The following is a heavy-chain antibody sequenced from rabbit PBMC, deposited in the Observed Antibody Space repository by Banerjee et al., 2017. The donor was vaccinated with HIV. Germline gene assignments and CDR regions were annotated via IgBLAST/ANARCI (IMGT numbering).Heavy chain of an antibody. CDR2: INMVTGKS. D-gene: IGHD1-1*01. V-gene: IGHV1S45*01. CDR3: ARDLVAVIGWNFSL. Sequence: QEQLVESGGGLVQPEGSLTLTCKASGFDFSSNAMCWVRQAPGKGLEWITCINMVTGKSVYASWAKGRFIMSRTSSTKVTLQMTSLTAADTATYFCARDLVAVIGWNFSLWGPGTLVTVS. CDR1: GFDFSSNA. J-gene: IGHJ4*01.